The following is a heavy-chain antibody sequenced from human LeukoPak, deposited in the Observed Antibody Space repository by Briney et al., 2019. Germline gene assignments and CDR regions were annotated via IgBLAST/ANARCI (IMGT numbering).Heavy chain of an antibody. CDR1: GYTFTSYA. D-gene: IGHD3-10*01. Sequence: GASVKVSCKASGYTFTSYAMNWVRQAPGQGLEWMGWINTNTGNPTYAQGFTGRFVFSLDTSVSTAYLQISSLKAVDTTVYYCAREVSPRGALLWFGESTYNWFDPWGQGTLVTVSS. V-gene: IGHV7-4-1*02. CDR2: INTNTGNP. J-gene: IGHJ5*02. CDR3: AREVSPRGALLWFGESTYNWFDP.